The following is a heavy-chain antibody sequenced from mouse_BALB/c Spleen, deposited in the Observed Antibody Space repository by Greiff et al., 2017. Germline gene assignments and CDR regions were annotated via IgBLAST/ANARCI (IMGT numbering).Heavy chain of an antibody. D-gene: IGHD1-1*01. CDR2: ISSGSSTI. J-gene: IGHJ1*01. CDR3: ARTATVVGDWYFDV. V-gene: IGHV5-17*02. CDR1: GFTFSSFG. Sequence: EVMLVESGGGLVQPGGSRKLSCAASGFTFSSFGMHWVRQAPEKGLEWVAYISSGSSTIYYADTVKGRFTISRDNPKNTLFLQMTSLRSEDTAMYYCARTATVVGDWYFDVWGAGTTVTVSS.